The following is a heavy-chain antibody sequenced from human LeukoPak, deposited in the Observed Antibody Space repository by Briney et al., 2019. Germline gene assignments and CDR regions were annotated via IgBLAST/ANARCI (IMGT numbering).Heavy chain of an antibody. CDR3: ARVNIVVVPAAPSIAFDI. CDR2: IYYSGST. CDR1: GGSISSGGYY. V-gene: IGHV4-61*08. D-gene: IGHD2-2*01. J-gene: IGHJ3*02. Sequence: SETLSLTCTVSGGSISSGGYYWSWIRQPPGKGLEWIGYIYYSGSTNYNPSLKSRVTISVDTSKNQFSLKLSSVTAADTAVYYCARVNIVVVPAAPSIAFDIWGQGTMVTVSS.